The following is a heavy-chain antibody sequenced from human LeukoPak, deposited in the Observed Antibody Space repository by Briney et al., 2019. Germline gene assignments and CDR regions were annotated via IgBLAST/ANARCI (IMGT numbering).Heavy chain of an antibody. CDR2: ISYDGRDK. J-gene: IGHJ6*02. D-gene: IGHD6-19*01. CDR1: GFTFSSYG. Sequence: GGSLRLSCAASGFTFSSYGMHWVRQAPGKGLEWVAVISYDGRDKYYADSVKGRFTISRDNSKNTLYLQMNSLTAEDTAVYYCANFWRYTSGWYGYYYYGMDVWGQGTTVTVSS. CDR3: ANFWRYTSGWYGYYYYGMDV. V-gene: IGHV3-30*18.